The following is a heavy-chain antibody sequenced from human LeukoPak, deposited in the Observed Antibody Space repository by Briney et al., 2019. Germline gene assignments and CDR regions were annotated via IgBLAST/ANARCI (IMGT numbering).Heavy chain of an antibody. V-gene: IGHV4-39*02. CDR2: IYYSGST. Sequence: SETLSLTCTISGGSISSSSYYWGWIRQSPGQGLEWIGTIYYSGSTSYNPSLKSRVTISVDTSKNHFSLKLSSVTAADTAVYYCARLMVREVIIPDYWGQGTLVTVSS. J-gene: IGHJ4*02. CDR1: GGSISSSSYY. CDR3: ARLMVREVIIPDY. D-gene: IGHD3-10*01.